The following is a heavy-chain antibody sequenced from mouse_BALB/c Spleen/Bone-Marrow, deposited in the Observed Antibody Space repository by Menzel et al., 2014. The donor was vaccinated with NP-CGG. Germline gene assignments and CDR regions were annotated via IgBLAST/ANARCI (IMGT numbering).Heavy chain of an antibody. D-gene: IGHD2-3*01. CDR1: GYTFTDYN. V-gene: IGHV1S29*02. CDR3: ARDDGYYDY. CDR2: IYPYNGGT. J-gene: IGHJ2*01. Sequence: EVQLQQPGPELVKPGASVKISCKASGYTFTDYNMHWVKQSHGKSLEWIGYIYPYNGGTGYNQKFKSKATLTVDNSSSTAYMELRSLTSEDSAVYYCARDDGYYDYWGQGTTLTVSS.